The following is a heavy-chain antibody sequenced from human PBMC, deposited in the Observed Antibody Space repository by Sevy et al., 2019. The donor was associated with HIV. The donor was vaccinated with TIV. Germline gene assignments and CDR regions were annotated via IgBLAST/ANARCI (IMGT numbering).Heavy chain of an antibody. CDR2: INSDGSST. J-gene: IGHJ4*02. Sequence: GGSLRLSCAASGFTFSSYWMHWVRQAPGKGLVWVSRINSDGSSTSYADSVKGRFTISRDNAKNTLYLQMNSLRAEDTAVYYCARDPSYGSGSYGPYFDYWGQGTLVTVSS. V-gene: IGHV3-74*01. CDR3: ARDPSYGSGSYGPYFDY. CDR1: GFTFSSYW. D-gene: IGHD3-10*01.